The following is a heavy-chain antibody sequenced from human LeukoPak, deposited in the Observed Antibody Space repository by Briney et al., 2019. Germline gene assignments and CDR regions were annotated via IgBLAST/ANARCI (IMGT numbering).Heavy chain of an antibody. D-gene: IGHD2-2*02. V-gene: IGHV3-23*01. CDR2: ISDSGGTT. J-gene: IGHJ4*02. CDR3: AKARSGSSSSCYNY. CDR1: GFTFRNYS. Sequence: PGGSLRLSCAASGFTFRNYSMNWVRQAPGKGLEWVSGISDSGGTTDYADSVKGRFAISRDNSNNTLYLQMNSLRAEDTAVYYCAKARSGSSSSCYNYWGREPWSPSPQ.